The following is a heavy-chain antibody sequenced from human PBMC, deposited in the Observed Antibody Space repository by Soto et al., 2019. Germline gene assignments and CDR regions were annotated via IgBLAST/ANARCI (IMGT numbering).Heavy chain of an antibody. CDR2: IYYSGST. CDR3: ARDRDFWSGYPYIMDV. CDR1: GDSISTYY. J-gene: IGHJ6*02. V-gene: IGHV4-59*01. Sequence: PSETLSLTCTVSGDSISTYYWSWIRQPPGKGLEWIGYIYYSGSTNYNPSLRSRVTISVDTSKNQFSLKLSSVTAADTAVYYCARDRDFWSGYPYIMDVWGQGTTVTV. D-gene: IGHD3-3*01.